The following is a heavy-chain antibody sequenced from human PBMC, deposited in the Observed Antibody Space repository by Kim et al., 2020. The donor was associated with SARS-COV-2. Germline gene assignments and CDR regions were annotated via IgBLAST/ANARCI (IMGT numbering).Heavy chain of an antibody. J-gene: IGHJ4*02. V-gene: IGHV4-30-2*01. D-gene: IGHD1-26*01. Sequence: GSTYDNPSLKSRVTISVDRSKNQFSLRLNSVIAADTAVYYCARGGLSKFDYWGQGTLVTVSS. CDR2: GST. CDR3: ARGGLSKFDY.